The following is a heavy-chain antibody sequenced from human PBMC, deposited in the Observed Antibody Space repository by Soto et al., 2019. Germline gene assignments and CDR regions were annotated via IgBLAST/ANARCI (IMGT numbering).Heavy chain of an antibody. CDR1: GFTFSSYS. D-gene: IGHD3-9*01. J-gene: IGHJ3*02. CDR3: ARRLDPDNDAFDI. CDR2: ISSSSSYI. Sequence: EVQLVESGGGLVKPGGSLRLSCAASGFTFSSYSMNWVRQAPGTGLEWVSSISSSSSYIYYADSVKGRFTISRDNAKNSLYLQMNSRRAEDSAVYYCARRLDPDNDAFDIWGKGTMVTVSS. V-gene: IGHV3-21*01.